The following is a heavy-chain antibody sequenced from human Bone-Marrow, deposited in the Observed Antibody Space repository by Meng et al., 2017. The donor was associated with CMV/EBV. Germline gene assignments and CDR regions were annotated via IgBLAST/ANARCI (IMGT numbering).Heavy chain of an antibody. CDR1: GGSIRSGGYY. J-gene: IGHJ6*02. CDR3: ASGIGYCSGTSCHTPYYYGMDV. Sequence: GSLRLSCTVSGGSIRSGGYYWSWIRQHPGKGLEWIGDIYYSGSTNYNPSLKSRVTISVDTSKNQLSLKLRSVTAADTAVYYCASGIGYCSGTSCHTPYYYGMDVWGQGTTVTVSS. D-gene: IGHD2-2*02. V-gene: IGHV4-61*08. CDR2: IYYSGST.